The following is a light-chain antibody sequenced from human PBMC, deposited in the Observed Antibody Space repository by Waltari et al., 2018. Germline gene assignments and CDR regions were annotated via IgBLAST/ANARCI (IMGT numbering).Light chain of an antibody. CDR2: KGS. V-gene: IGKV1-5*03. Sequence: DFQMTQSPSTLSASVGDRVTITCRASQSISTWLAWYQQKPGKAPKILIYKGSTLESGVPSRFSGSGFGTEFTLTISSLQPDDFATYYCQQYNHYCTFGQGTKVELK. J-gene: IGKJ1*01. CDR3: QQYNHYCT. CDR1: QSISTW.